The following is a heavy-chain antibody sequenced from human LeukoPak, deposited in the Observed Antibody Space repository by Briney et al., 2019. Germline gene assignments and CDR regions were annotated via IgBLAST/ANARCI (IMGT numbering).Heavy chain of an antibody. V-gene: IGHV1-2*02. CDR2: INPNSGGT. CDR3: ASGPAEEGRLSSSSGNYYYYYMDV. CDR1: GYTFTGYY. J-gene: IGHJ6*03. D-gene: IGHD6-6*01. Sequence: ASVKVSCKASGYTFTGYYMHWVRQAPGQGLEWMGWINPNSGGTNYAQKFQGRVTMTRDTSISTAYMELSRLRSDDTAVYYCASGPAEEGRLSSSSGNYYYYYMDVWGKGTTVTVSS.